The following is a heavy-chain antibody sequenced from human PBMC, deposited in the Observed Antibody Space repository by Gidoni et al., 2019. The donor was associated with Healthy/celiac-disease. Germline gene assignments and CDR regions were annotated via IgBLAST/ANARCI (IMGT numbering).Heavy chain of an antibody. CDR1: GFTFSSYA. V-gene: IGHV3-30-3*01. CDR3: ARDRIPQLPFHYYYYYMDV. Sequence: QVQLVESGGGVVQPGRSLRLYCAASGFTFSSYATLWVRQAPGKGLEWVAVISYDGSNKYYADSVKGRFTISRDNSKNTLYLQMNSLRAEDTAVYYCARDRIPQLPFHYYYYYMDVWGKGTTVTVSS. J-gene: IGHJ6*03. CDR2: ISYDGSNK. D-gene: IGHD2-2*01.